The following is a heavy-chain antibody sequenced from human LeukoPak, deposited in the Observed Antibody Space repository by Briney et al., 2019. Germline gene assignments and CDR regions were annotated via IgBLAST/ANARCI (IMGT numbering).Heavy chain of an antibody. D-gene: IGHD1-26*01. V-gene: IGHV4-31*03. CDR1: GGSISSGGYY. CDR2: IYYSGST. J-gene: IGHJ6*03. Sequence: SETLSLTCTVSGGSISSGGYYWSWIRQHPGKGLEWIGYIYYSGSTYYNPSLKSRVTISVDTSKNQFSLKLSSVTAADTAVYYCARDRFPGNYVDVWGKGTTVTVSS. CDR3: ARDRFPGNYVDV.